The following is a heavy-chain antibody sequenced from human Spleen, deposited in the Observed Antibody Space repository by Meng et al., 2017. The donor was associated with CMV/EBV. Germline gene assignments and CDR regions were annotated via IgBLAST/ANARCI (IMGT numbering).Heavy chain of an antibody. J-gene: IGHJ5*02. Sequence: YYGSWKRQHPGKGLEWIGEINNSGSTNYNPPLKSRVTIAVDTSKNQFSLKLSSVTAADTAVYYCARGRAYYDFWSGYYRGRNWFDPWGQGTLVTVSS. CDR1: YY. CDR2: INNSGST. CDR3: ARGRAYYDFWSGYYRGRNWFDP. V-gene: IGHV4-34*01. D-gene: IGHD3-3*01.